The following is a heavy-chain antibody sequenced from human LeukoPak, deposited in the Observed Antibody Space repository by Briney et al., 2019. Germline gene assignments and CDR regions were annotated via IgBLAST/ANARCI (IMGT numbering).Heavy chain of an antibody. CDR3: AKAFREYGSSTYSSFDI. J-gene: IGHJ3*02. Sequence: GGSLRLSCAASGFTFSSYAMSWVRQAPGKGLQWVSTITGTTHYADSVRGRFTISRDNSKSILYLQMNRLSTEDTAIYYCAKAFREYGSSTYSSFDIWGQGTMVTVSS. CDR2: ITGTT. CDR1: GFTFSSYA. D-gene: IGHD6-13*01. V-gene: IGHV3-23*01.